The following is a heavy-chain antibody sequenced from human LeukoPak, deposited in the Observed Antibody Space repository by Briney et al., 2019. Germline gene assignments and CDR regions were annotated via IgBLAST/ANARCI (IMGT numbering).Heavy chain of an antibody. CDR1: GFTLSSYW. Sequence: GGSLRLSCAASGFTLSSYWMSWVRQAPGKGLEWVANTEQDGSEKYYVDSVKGRFTISRDNAKNSLYLQMNSLRAEDTAVYYCARDSSLDSSGYQKAFDIWGQGTMVTVSS. CDR3: ARDSSLDSSGYQKAFDI. J-gene: IGHJ3*02. V-gene: IGHV3-7*01. CDR2: TEQDGSEK. D-gene: IGHD3-22*01.